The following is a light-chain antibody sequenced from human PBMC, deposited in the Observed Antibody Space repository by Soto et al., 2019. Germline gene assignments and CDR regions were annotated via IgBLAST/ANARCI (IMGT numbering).Light chain of an antibody. CDR2: DAS. J-gene: IGKJ4*01. V-gene: IGKV1-33*01. CDR3: QQFDDLPLT. CDR1: HDIKKY. Sequence: DIQMTQSPSSLSASVGDRVTITCQASHDIKKYLNWYQQKAHKVPKLLIHDASTLATGVPSRFTGSGSGTDFTLTINSLQPEDVATYYCQQFDDLPLTCGGGTKVDI.